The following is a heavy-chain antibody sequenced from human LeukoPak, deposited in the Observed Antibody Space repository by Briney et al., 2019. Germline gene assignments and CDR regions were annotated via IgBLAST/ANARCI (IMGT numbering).Heavy chain of an antibody. CDR2: FDPEDGET. V-gene: IGHV1-24*01. CDR1: GYTFTSYY. CDR3: ATEYNADAFDI. J-gene: IGHJ3*02. Sequence: ASVKVSCKASGYTFTSYYMHWVRQAPGKGLEWMGGFDPEDGETIYAQKFQGRVTMTEDTSTDTAYMELSSLRSEDTAVYYCATEYNADAFDIWGQGTMVTVSS. D-gene: IGHD1-14*01.